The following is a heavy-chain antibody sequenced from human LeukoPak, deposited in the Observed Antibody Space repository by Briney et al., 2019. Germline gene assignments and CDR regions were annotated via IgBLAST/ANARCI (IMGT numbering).Heavy chain of an antibody. CDR2: IKNKANGYGT. Sequence: GGSLGLSCAASGFTFSDHYMDWVRQTPGKGLEWVGRIKNKANGYGTLYAASVTGRFVISRDDSKNSLYLRMNSLKTEDTAVYYCTRVHLGAATRFFDYWGQGTLVTVSS. CDR3: TRVHLGAATRFFDY. V-gene: IGHV3-72*01. J-gene: IGHJ4*02. CDR1: GFTFSDHY. D-gene: IGHD1-26*01.